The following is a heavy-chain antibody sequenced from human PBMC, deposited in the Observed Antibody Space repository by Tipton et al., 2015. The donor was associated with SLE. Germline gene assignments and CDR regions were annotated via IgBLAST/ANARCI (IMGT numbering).Heavy chain of an antibody. D-gene: IGHD1-1*01. Sequence: TLSLTCTVSGGSINSYYWSWIRQPAGKGLEWIGRIYTSGDTNYNPSLKTRVTMSVDTSKNQFSLKLSSVTAADTAVYYCAREERPGGFDYWGQGTLVTVSS. CDR3: AREERPGGFDY. CDR1: GGSINSYY. CDR2: IYTSGDT. V-gene: IGHV4-4*07. J-gene: IGHJ4*02.